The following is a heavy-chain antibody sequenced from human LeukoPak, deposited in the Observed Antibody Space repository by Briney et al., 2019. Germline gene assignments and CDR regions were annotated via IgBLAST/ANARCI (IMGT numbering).Heavy chain of an antibody. CDR1: GGSISSYY. D-gene: IGHD4-17*01. J-gene: IGHJ4*02. Sequence: SETLSLTCTVSGGSISSYYWNWIRQPPGKGLEWIGYIYDTGTTSYNPSLKSRVTISLDTSKNQFSLKLSSVTAADTAVYYCARADDYGDPFDYWGQGTLVTVSS. CDR2: IYDTGTT. V-gene: IGHV4-59*01. CDR3: ARADDYGDPFDY.